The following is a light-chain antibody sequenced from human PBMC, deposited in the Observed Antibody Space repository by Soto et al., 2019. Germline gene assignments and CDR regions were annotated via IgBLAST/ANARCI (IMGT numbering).Light chain of an antibody. Sequence: QSVLTQPPSASGTPGQTVTISCSGRSSNIGSNYVYWYQQLPGTAPRLLMYRADQRPSGVPDRFSGSKSGTSASLAISGLRSEDEADYYCAAWDDIVSALVFGGGTKLTVL. CDR3: AAWDDIVSALV. J-gene: IGLJ2*01. CDR2: RAD. CDR1: SSNIGSNY. V-gene: IGLV1-47*01.